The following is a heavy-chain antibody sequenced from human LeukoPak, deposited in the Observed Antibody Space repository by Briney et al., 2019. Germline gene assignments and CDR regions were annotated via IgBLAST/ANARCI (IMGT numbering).Heavy chain of an antibody. CDR2: IKQDGSEK. D-gene: IGHD4-23*01. CDR1: GFTFSSHW. CDR3: AIRLRWPYYFDY. Sequence: GGSLRLSCAASGFTFSSHWMSWVRQAPGKGLEWVANIKQDGSEKYYVDSVKGRFTISRDNAKNSLYLQMNSLRAEDTAVYYCAIRLRWPYYFDYWGQGTLVTVSS. V-gene: IGHV3-7*01. J-gene: IGHJ4*02.